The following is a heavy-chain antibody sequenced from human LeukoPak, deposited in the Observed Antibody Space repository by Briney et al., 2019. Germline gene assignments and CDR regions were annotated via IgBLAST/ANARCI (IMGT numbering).Heavy chain of an antibody. D-gene: IGHD3-22*01. Sequence: PGGSLRLSCAASGFAFNTYSMNWVRQAPGKGLEWVANIKRDGSEKYYVDSVKGRFTISRDNAKNSLYLQMNSLRAEDTAVYYCARDQLYYDSSGYLYYYMDVWGKGTTVTISS. J-gene: IGHJ6*03. CDR3: ARDQLYYDSSGYLYYYMDV. V-gene: IGHV3-7*01. CDR1: GFAFNTYS. CDR2: IKRDGSEK.